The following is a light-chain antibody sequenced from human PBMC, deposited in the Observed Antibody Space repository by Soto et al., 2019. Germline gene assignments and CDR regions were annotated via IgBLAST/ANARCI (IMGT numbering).Light chain of an antibody. CDR1: SSDVGRYNH. Sequence: QSVLTQPASVSGSPGQSITISCTGTSSDVGRYNHVSWYQHHPGKAPKLIISEVSNRPSGVSNRFSGSKSGYTASLTISGLQAEAEADYYCNSHTSGDFRVFGTGTKVTVL. V-gene: IGLV2-14*01. CDR3: NSHTSGDFRV. CDR2: EVS. J-gene: IGLJ1*01.